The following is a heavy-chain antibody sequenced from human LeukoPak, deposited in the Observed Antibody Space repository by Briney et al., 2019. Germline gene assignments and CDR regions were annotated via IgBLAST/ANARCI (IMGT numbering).Heavy chain of an antibody. V-gene: IGHV3-23*01. D-gene: IGHD1-1*01. CDR3: AKERPGIERLADY. CDR1: GFTFSSYA. J-gene: IGHJ4*02. CDR2: ISGSGGST. Sequence: GGSLRLSCAASGFTFSSYAMSWVRQAPGKGLEGVSAISGSGGSTYYADSVKGRFNIYRDNSKNTLYLQMNSLRAEDTAVYYCAKERPGIERLADYWGQGTLVTVSS.